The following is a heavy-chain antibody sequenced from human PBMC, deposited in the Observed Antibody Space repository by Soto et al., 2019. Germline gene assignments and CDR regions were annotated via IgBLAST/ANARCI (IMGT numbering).Heavy chain of an antibody. D-gene: IGHD2-21*02. CDR2: MNPDGSAI. CDR1: GFTFSSSW. J-gene: IGHJ4*02. V-gene: IGHV3-74*01. CDR3: ARAGYCGPGCYYYFDY. Sequence: EVQLVESGGGLVQPGGSLRLSCVVSGFTFSSSWMHWVRQGPGKGLVWVSRMNPDGSAINYADSVKGRFTTSRDNAKNILYLQMNSLRVEDTSVYYCARAGYCGPGCYYYFDYWGQGTLVTVSS.